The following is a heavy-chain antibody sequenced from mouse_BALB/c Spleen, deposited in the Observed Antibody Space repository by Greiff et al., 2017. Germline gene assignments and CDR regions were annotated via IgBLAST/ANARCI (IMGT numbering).Heavy chain of an antibody. CDR2: IWAGGST. Sequence: VKVVESGPGLVAPSQSLSITCTVSGFSLTSYGVHWVRQPPGKGLEWLGVIWAGGSTNYNSALMSRLSISKDNSKSQVFLKMNSLQTDDTAIDYCARYGNYRYAMDYWGQGTSVTVSS. V-gene: IGHV2-9*02. D-gene: IGHD2-1*01. CDR3: ARYGNYRYAMDY. CDR1: GFSLTSYG. J-gene: IGHJ4*01.